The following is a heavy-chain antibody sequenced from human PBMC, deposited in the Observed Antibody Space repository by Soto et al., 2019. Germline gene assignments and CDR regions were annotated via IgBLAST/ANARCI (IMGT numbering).Heavy chain of an antibody. CDR1: GGSISSSNW. J-gene: IGHJ6*02. CDR2: IYHSGST. D-gene: IGHD1-26*01. CDR3: ARDGSIRGSGDYYYGMDV. Sequence: QVQLQESGPGLVKPSGTLSLTCAVSGGSISSSNWWSWVRQPPGKGLEWIGEIYHSGSTNYNPSXKRRVTISVDXXEXQXXLKLSAVTAADTAVYYCARDGSIRGSGDYYYGMDVWGQGTTVTVSS. V-gene: IGHV4-4*02.